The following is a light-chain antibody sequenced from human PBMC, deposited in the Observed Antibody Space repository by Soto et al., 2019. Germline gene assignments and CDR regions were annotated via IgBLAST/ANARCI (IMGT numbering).Light chain of an antibody. CDR3: QQDGSSPMYT. Sequence: EIVLTQSPGTLSLSPGERATLSCRASQSVSSSYFAWYQQKPGQAPRLLIYGASGRATGIPDRFSGSGSGTYFTLTISRLEPEDFAVYYCQQDGSSPMYTFGQGTKLEIK. V-gene: IGKV3-20*01. CDR1: QSVSSSY. J-gene: IGKJ2*01. CDR2: GAS.